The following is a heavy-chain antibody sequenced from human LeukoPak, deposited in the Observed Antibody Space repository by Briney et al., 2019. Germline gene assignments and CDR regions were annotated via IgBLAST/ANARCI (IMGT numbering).Heavy chain of an antibody. V-gene: IGHV3-33*01. J-gene: IGHJ4*02. CDR1: GFTFSSYG. Sequence: GRSLRLSCGASGFTFSSYGMHWVRQAPGKGLEWVAVIWYDGSNKYYADSVKGRFTISRDNSKNTLYLQMNSLRAEDTAVYYCARGTGELDYWGQGTLVTVSS. CDR3: ARGTGELDY. D-gene: IGHD1-1*01. CDR2: IWYDGSNK.